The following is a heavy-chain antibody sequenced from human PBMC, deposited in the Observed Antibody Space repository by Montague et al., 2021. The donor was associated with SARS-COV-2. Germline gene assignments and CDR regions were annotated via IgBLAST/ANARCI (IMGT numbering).Heavy chain of an antibody. CDR1: VFTFSSYN. D-gene: IGHD6-19*01. CDR3: ARDSRSSGLPFY. V-gene: IGHV3-48*04. CDR2: INNDNTAT. J-gene: IGHJ4*02. Sequence: SLRLSCAASVFTFSSYNLNLVRQAPGKGLEWLSYINNDNTATYYSYSXKGLFTISRDNAKNSLYLQMNSLRAEDAAVYYCARDSRSSGLPFYWGQGTLVIVSS.